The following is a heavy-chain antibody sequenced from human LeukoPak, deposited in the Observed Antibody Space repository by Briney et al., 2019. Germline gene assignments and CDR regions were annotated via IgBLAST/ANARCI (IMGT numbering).Heavy chain of an antibody. Sequence: SETLSLTCTVSGGSISSSSYYWGWIRQPPGKGLEWIGYIYYSGSTNYNPSLKSRVTISVDTSKNQFSLKLSSVTAADTAVYYCARVAVVPAATHFDYWGQGTLVTVSS. V-gene: IGHV4-61*05. CDR2: IYYSGST. CDR1: GGSISSSSYY. CDR3: ARVAVVPAATHFDY. D-gene: IGHD2-2*01. J-gene: IGHJ4*02.